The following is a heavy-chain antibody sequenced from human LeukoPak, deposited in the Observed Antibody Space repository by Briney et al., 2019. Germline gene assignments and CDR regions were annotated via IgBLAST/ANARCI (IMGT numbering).Heavy chain of an antibody. D-gene: IGHD3-22*01. CDR1: GYTFTGYY. Sequence: ASVKVSCKASGYTFTGYYMHWVRQAPGQGLEWVGWINPNSGGTNYAQKFQGRVTMTRDTSISTAYMELSRLRSDDTAVYYCARDGRSGYYSHFDYWGQGTLVTVSS. J-gene: IGHJ4*02. V-gene: IGHV1-2*02. CDR3: ARDGRSGYYSHFDY. CDR2: INPNSGGT.